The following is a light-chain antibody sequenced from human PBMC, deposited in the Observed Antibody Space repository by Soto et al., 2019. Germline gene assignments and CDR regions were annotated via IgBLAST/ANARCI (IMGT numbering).Light chain of an antibody. J-gene: IGLJ2*01. CDR3: SSYTSSSTLVV. CDR2: EVS. Sequence: QSALTQPASVSGSPGQSITISCTGTSSDVGGYNYVSWYQQHPGKAPKLMIYEVSNRPSGVSNRFSGSKSGNTASLTISGRQAEDEAADYCSSYTSSSTLVVFGGGTKLTVL. CDR1: SSDVGGYNY. V-gene: IGLV2-14*01.